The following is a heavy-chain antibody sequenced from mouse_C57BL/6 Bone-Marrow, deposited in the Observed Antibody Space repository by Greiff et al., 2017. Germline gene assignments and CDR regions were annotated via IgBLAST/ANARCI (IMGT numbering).Heavy chain of an antibody. Sequence: DVQLQESVAELVRPGASVKLSCTASGFNIKNTYMHWVKQRPEQGLEWIGRIDPANGNTKYAPKFQGKATITADTSSNTAYLQLSSLTSEDTAIYYCARWDYYGSSYGYAMDYWGQGTSVTVSS. CDR1: GFNIKNTY. CDR3: ARWDYYGSSYGYAMDY. CDR2: IDPANGNT. D-gene: IGHD1-1*01. V-gene: IGHV14-3*01. J-gene: IGHJ4*01.